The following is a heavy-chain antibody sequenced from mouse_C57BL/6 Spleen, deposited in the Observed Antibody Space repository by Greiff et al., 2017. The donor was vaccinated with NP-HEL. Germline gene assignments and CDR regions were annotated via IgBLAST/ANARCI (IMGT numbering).Heavy chain of an antibody. V-gene: IGHV1-63*01. CDR1: GYTFTNYW. CDR2: IYPGGGYT. Sequence: VQLKESGAELVRPGTSVKMSCKASGYTFTNYWIGWAKQRPGHGLEWIGDIYPGGGYTNYNEKFKGKATLTADKSSSTAYMQFSSLTSEDSAIYYCARSDGNWYFDVWGTGTTVTVSS. CDR3: ARSDGNWYFDV. D-gene: IGHD2-1*01. J-gene: IGHJ1*03.